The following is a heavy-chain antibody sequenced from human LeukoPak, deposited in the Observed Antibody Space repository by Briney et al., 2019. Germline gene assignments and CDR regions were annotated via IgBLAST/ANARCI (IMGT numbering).Heavy chain of an antibody. CDR3: ARSAYWFGESVGAFDI. V-gene: IGHV3-20*04. CDR2: ISWNGGST. J-gene: IGHJ3*02. Sequence: GGSLRLSCAASGFTFDDYGMSWVRQAPGKGLEWVSGISWNGGSTGYADSVEGRFTISRDNAKNSLYLQMNSLRAEATALYYCARSAYWFGESVGAFDIWGQGTMVTVSS. D-gene: IGHD3-10*01. CDR1: GFTFDDYG.